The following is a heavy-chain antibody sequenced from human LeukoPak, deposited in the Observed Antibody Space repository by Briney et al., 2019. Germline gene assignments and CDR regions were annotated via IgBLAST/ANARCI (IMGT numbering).Heavy chain of an antibody. D-gene: IGHD1-26*01. CDR3: AKDAASIVGAKGLDY. CDR2: IRYDGSNK. Sequence: PGGSLRLSCAAPGFTFSSYGMHWVRQAPGKGLEWVAFIRYDGSNKYYADSVKGRFTISRDNSKNTLYLQMNSLRAEDTAVYYCAKDAASIVGAKGLDYWGQGTLVTVSS. CDR1: GFTFSSYG. J-gene: IGHJ4*02. V-gene: IGHV3-30*02.